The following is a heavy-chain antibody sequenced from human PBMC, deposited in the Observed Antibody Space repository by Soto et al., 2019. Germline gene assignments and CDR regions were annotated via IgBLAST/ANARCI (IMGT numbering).Heavy chain of an antibody. Sequence: EVVLVESGGGLVQPGGSVRLSCAASEFTFSIYSMNWVRQAPGKGLEWISFINPSGTSRTYADPVKGRFTISRDNANSSLYLQMNSLRDEDTAVYYCARSRPLNGITPDYWGQGTLVTVSS. CDR3: ARSRPLNGITPDY. CDR1: EFTFSIYS. J-gene: IGHJ4*02. D-gene: IGHD1-7*01. V-gene: IGHV3-48*02. CDR2: INPSGTSR.